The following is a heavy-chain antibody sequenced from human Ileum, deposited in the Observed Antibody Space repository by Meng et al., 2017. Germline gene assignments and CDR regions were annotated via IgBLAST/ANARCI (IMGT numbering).Heavy chain of an antibody. V-gene: IGHV1-2*02. CDR2: INSNRGDT. CDR3: AREMGGTRYFDY. CDR1: GYTFTGHY. J-gene: IGHJ4*02. Sequence: ASVKVSCKASGYTFTGHYMHWVRQAPGQGLEYMGWINSNRGDTNYGQKFRGRVTMTRDTSISTTYMELSGLTSDDTAVYYCAREMGGTRYFDYWGQGTLVTVSS. D-gene: IGHD1-26*01.